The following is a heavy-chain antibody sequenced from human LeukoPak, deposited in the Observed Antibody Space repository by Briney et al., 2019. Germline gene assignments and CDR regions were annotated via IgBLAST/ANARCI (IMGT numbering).Heavy chain of an antibody. D-gene: IGHD3-22*01. Sequence: PGGSLRLSCAASGFTFSSYAMSWVRQAPGKGLEWVSAISGSGGSTYYADSVKGRFTISRDNSKNTLYLQMNSLRAEDTAVYYCAKDIDPPYSSGYSYWGQGTLVTVSS. V-gene: IGHV3-23*01. J-gene: IGHJ4*02. CDR2: ISGSGGST. CDR1: GFTFSSYA. CDR3: AKDIDPPYSSGYSY.